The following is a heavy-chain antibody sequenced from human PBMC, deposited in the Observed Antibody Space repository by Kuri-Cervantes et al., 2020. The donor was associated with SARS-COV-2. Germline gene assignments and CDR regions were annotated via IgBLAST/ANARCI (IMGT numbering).Heavy chain of an antibody. Sequence: GGSLRLSCAASGFTFDDYAMHWVRQAPGKGLEWVSGISWNSGSIGYADSVKGRFTISRDNAKNSLYLQMNSLRAEDTALYYCAKDLGSYYRSPFDYWGQGTLVTVSS. J-gene: IGHJ4*02. D-gene: IGHD3-10*01. CDR1: GFTFDDYA. V-gene: IGHV3-9*01. CDR2: ISWNSGSI. CDR3: AKDLGSYYRSPFDY.